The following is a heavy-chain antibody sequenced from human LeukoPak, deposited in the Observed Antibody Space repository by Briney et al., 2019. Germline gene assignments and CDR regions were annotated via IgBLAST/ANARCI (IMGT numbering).Heavy chain of an antibody. V-gene: IGHV4-34*01. CDR3: ARGPARYYYYYGMDV. Sequence: PSETLSLTCAVYGGSFSGYYWSWIRQPPGKGLEWIGEINHSGSTNYNPSLMSRVTISVDTSKNQFSLKLSSVTAADTAVYYCARGPARYYYYYGMDVWGQGTTVTVSS. CDR1: GGSFSGYY. CDR2: INHSGST. J-gene: IGHJ6*02.